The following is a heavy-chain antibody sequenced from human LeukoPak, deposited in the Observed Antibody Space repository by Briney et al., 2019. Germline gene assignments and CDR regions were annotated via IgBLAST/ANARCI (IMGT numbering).Heavy chain of an antibody. CDR1: GFAFSSQA. D-gene: IGHD6-19*01. CDR3: AKDARRTSGWYFFDY. J-gene: IGHJ4*02. V-gene: IGHV3-23*01. Sequence: GGSLRLSCAASGFAFSSQAMGWVRQAPGKGLEWVSVISDSGGITYYADSVKGRFTISRDNSKNTLFLQMNSLRAEDTAVYFCAKDARRTSGWYFFDYWGQGTLVTISS. CDR2: ISDSGGIT.